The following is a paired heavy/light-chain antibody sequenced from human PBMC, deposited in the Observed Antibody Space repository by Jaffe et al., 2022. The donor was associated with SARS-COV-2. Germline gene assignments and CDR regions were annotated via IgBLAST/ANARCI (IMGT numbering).Heavy chain of an antibody. CDR1: GYSFTSYW. Sequence: EVQLVQSGAEVKKPGESLKISCKGSGYSFTSYWIGWVRQMPGKGLEWMGIIYPGDSDTRYSPSFQGQVTISADKSISTAYLQWSSLKASDTAMYYCARHRSPFMITFGGAFDAFDIWGQGTMVTVSS. D-gene: IGHD3-16*01. CDR2: IYPGDSDT. J-gene: IGHJ3*02. V-gene: IGHV5-51*01. CDR3: ARHRSPFMITFGGAFDAFDI.
Light chain of an antibody. V-gene: IGLV1-40*01. CDR1: SSNIGAGYD. CDR3: QSYDSSLSALCV. CDR2: GNS. Sequence: QSVLTQPPSVSGAPGQRVTISCTGSSSNIGAGYDVHWYQQLPGTAPKLLIYGNSNRPSGVPDRFSGSKSGTSASLAITGLQAEDEADYYCQSYDSSLSALCVFGTGTKVTVL. J-gene: IGLJ1*01.